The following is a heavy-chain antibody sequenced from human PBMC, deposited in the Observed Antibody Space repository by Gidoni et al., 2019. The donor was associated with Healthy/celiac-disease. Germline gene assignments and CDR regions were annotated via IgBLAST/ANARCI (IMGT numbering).Heavy chain of an antibody. CDR1: GGSISSYY. D-gene: IGHD2-21*02. Sequence: QVQLQESGPGLVKPSETLKLTCTVSGGSISSYYWSWIRQPPGKGLEWIGYIYYSGRTNYNPSLKSRVTISVDTSKNQFSLKLSSVTAADTAVYYCARPGGDSYGSRGWYFDLWGRGTLVTVSS. J-gene: IGHJ2*01. CDR3: ARPGGDSYGSRGWYFDL. CDR2: IYYSGRT. V-gene: IGHV4-59*08.